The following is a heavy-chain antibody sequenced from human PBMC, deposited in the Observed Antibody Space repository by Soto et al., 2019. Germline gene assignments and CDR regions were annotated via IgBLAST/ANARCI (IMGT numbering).Heavy chain of an antibody. CDR1: GGSISSYY. D-gene: IGHD3-9*01. V-gene: IGHV4-59*08. CDR2: SYYSWST. J-gene: IGHJ5*02. CDR3: ARSVTRYFAWLLYPLIWFDP. Sequence: NPSETLSLTCTVSGGSISSYYWSGIRQPPGEVLEWMGYSYYSWSTNCNPSLKIRVTISVDTSKNQCSLKLSSVTAADTAVYYCARSVTRYFAWLLYPLIWFDPWGQGTLVTVS.